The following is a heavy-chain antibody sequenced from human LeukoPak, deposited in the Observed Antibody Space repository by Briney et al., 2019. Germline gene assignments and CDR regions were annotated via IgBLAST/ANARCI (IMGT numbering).Heavy chain of an antibody. V-gene: IGHV3-66*01. CDR3: ARGVPYGDRGG. Sequence: TGGSLRLSCAASGFTVSSNYMSWVRQAPGKGLEWVSVIYSGGSTYYADSVKGRFTISRDNSKNTLYLQMNSLRAEDTAVYYCARGVPYGDRGGWGQGTLVTVSS. CDR1: GFTVSSNY. D-gene: IGHD4-17*01. CDR2: IYSGGST. J-gene: IGHJ4*02.